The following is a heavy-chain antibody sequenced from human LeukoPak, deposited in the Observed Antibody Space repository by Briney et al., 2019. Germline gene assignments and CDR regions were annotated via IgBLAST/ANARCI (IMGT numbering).Heavy chain of an antibody. D-gene: IGHD1-14*01. Sequence: AGGSLRLSCAASGFTFSSYEMNWVRQAPGQGLEWISYISIRGTTIYYADSVKGRFTISRDNAKTSLYLHMNSLRYQATAVYYLARDRRGMDVWGQGTTVTVSS. CDR3: ARDRRGMDV. J-gene: IGHJ6*02. CDR1: GFTFSSYE. CDR2: ISIRGTTI. V-gene: IGHV3-48*03.